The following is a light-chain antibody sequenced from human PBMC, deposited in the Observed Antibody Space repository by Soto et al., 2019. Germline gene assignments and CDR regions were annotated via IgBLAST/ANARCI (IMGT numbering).Light chain of an antibody. V-gene: IGKV1-9*01. Sequence: IQLTQSPSSLSASVGDRVSITCRARQDISSYLAWYQQEPGKAPKLLIYGASILQSGVPSRFSGSGSGTDFTLTINSLQPEDFATYYCQQLNNYPLSFGGGTKVEIK. CDR1: QDISSY. CDR2: GAS. J-gene: IGKJ4*01. CDR3: QQLNNYPLS.